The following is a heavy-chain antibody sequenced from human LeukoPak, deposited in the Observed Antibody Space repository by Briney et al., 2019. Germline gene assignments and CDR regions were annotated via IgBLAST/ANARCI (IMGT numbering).Heavy chain of an antibody. Sequence: ASVKVSCKASGYTFTGYYMHWVRQAPGQGLEWMGWINPNSGGTNYAQKFQGRVTMTRDTSISTAYVELSRLRSDDTAVYYCVPTSSWYYYFDYWGQGTLVTVSS. J-gene: IGHJ4*02. CDR2: INPNSGGT. V-gene: IGHV1-2*02. CDR3: VPTSSWYYYFDY. CDR1: GYTFTGYY. D-gene: IGHD6-13*01.